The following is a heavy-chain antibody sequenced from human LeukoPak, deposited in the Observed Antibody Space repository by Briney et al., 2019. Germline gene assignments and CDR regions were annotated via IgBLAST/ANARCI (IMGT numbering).Heavy chain of an antibody. CDR2: IYHGGTA. D-gene: IGHD5-12*01. J-gene: IGHJ6*02. Sequence: PSETLSLTCTVSGGSISSSNWWSWVRQPPGKGLEWIGEIYHGGTANYNPSLRSRATISVDKSKNQFSLKLSSVTAADTAVYYCARDGRLHYLMDVWGQGTTVTVSS. V-gene: IGHV4-4*02. CDR1: GGSISSSNW. CDR3: ARDGRLHYLMDV.